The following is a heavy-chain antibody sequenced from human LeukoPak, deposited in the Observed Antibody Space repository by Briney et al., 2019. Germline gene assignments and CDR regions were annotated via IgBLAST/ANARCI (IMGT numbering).Heavy chain of an antibody. V-gene: IGHV1-2*02. Sequence: ASGKVSCKASGYTFTGYYMHWVRQAPGQGLEWMGWINPNSGGTNYAQKFQGRVTMTRDTSISTAYMELSRLRSDDTAVYYCATILPRYDAFDIWGQGTMVTVSS. CDR3: ATILPRYDAFDI. CDR1: GYTFTGYY. J-gene: IGHJ3*02. CDR2: INPNSGGT. D-gene: IGHD2-15*01.